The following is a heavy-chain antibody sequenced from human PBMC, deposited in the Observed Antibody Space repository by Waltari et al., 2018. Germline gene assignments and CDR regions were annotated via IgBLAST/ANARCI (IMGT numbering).Heavy chain of an antibody. J-gene: IGHJ6*03. Sequence: EVQLVESGGGLVKPGGSLRLSCAASGCTLSSYSLNWVRQATGQGRELVSSISSSSVYMCYADSVKGRFTISRDNAKNSLYLQMNSLRAEDTAVYYCARVPNYDFWSGYYYYYYMDVWGKVTTVTVSS. CDR1: GCTLSSYS. CDR2: ISSSSVYM. CDR3: ARVPNYDFWSGYYYYYYMDV. V-gene: IGHV3-21*01. D-gene: IGHD3-3*01.